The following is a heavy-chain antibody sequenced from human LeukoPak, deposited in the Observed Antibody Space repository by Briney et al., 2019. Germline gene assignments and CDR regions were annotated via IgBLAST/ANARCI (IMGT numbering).Heavy chain of an antibody. V-gene: IGHV7-4-1*02. D-gene: IGHD3-10*01. CDR2: INTNTGNP. J-gene: IGHJ5*02. Sequence: GASVKVSCKASGYTFTSYAMNWVRQAPGQGLEWMGWINTNTGNPTYAQGFTVRVVFSFDTSVRTAYLKISSLKAEDTAVYYCARWVRGVSGFDPWGQGTLVTVSS. CDR3: ARWVRGVSGFDP. CDR1: GYTFTSYA.